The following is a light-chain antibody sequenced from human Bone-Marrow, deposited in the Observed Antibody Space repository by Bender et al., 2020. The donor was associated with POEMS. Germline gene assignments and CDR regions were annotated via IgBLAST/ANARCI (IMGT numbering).Light chain of an antibody. CDR1: SSNIGGNA. CDR3: SAWDSILNGWV. CDR2: GND. V-gene: IGLV1-44*01. Sequence: QSALTQPPSASATPGQRVTISCSGSSSNIGGNAVNRRQQLTGTAPKLPIYGNDQQPSGVPYRFSGSKSGTSASLAISGLQSEDEADYFCSAWDSILNGWVFGGGPELTVL. J-gene: IGLJ3*02.